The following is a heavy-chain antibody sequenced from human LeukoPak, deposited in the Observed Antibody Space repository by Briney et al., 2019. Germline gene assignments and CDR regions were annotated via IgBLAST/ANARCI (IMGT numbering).Heavy chain of an antibody. CDR3: ARRQYYGSGSYYTYYFDY. CDR2: INHSGST. D-gene: IGHD3-10*01. J-gene: IGHJ4*02. Sequence: SETLSLTCTVSGGSISSYYWNWIRQPPGKGLEWIGEINHSGSTNYNPSLKSRVTISVDTSKNQFSLKLSSVTAADTAVYYCARRQYYGSGSYYTYYFDYWGQGTLVTVSS. CDR1: GGSISSYY. V-gene: IGHV4-34*01.